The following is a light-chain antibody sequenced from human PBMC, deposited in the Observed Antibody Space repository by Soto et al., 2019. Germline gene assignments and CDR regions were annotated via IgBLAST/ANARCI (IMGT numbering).Light chain of an antibody. CDR3: CSFAGSTTL. CDR1: SRDIESYIL. Sequence: QSALTQPASVSGSPGQSITISCTGTSRDIESYILVSWYQQQPGKAPKLMIYEGSKRPSGVSDRFSGSKSGNTASLTISGLQAEDEADYYCCSFAGSTTLFGGGTKLTVL. V-gene: IGLV2-23*01. CDR2: EGS. J-gene: IGLJ2*01.